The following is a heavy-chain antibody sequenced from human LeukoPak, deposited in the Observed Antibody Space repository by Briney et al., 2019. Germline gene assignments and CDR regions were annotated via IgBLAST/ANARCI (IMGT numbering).Heavy chain of an antibody. CDR2: IYYSGST. CDR3: ARDPDSSGYYHYSV. V-gene: IGHV4-31*03. Sequence: SQTLSLTCTVSGGSISSGSYYWSWIRQHLGKGLEWIGYIYYSGSTYYNPSLKSRVTISVDTSKNQFSLKLSSVTAADTAVYYCARDPDSSGYYHYSVWGQGTLVTVSS. J-gene: IGHJ4*02. D-gene: IGHD3-22*01. CDR1: GGSISSGSYY.